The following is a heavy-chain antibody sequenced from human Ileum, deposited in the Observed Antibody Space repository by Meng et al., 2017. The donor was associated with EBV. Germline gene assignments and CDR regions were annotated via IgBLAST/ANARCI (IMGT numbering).Heavy chain of an antibody. CDR1: GGSISRSDW. Sequence: QLQASGPGPVTPSEXLSLTCTVSGGSISRSDWWSGGRQPPGKGLGWIGETSHSGSTNYSPSLKGRVTISLDKSKNQLSLKLNSVTAADTAVYYCASSDYYRSDYWGQGTLVTVSS. J-gene: IGHJ4*02. CDR2: TSHSGST. V-gene: IGHV4-4*02. D-gene: IGHD3-22*01. CDR3: ASSDYYRSDY.